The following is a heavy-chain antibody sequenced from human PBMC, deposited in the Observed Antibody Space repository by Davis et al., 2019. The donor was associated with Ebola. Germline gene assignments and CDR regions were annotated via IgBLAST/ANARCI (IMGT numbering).Heavy chain of an antibody. CDR1: GDSISSYY. D-gene: IGHD4-17*01. CDR2: IYYSGST. V-gene: IGHV4-59*01. Sequence: MPGGSLRLSCTVSGDSISSYYWSWIRQPPGKGLEWIGYIYYSGSTNYNPSLKSRVTISVDTSKNQFSLNLSSVTAADTAVYYCARMPTVTADHWYFDLWGRGTLVTVSS. CDR3: ARMPTVTADHWYFDL. J-gene: IGHJ2*01.